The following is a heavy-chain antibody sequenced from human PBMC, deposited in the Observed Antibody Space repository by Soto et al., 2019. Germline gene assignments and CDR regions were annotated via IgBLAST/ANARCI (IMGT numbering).Heavy chain of an antibody. V-gene: IGHV4-31*03. D-gene: IGHD5-12*01. J-gene: IGHJ4*02. CDR1: GGSISSGGYY. CDR2: IYYSGST. CDR3: ARVSSGFSGYDHDY. Sequence: SETLSLTCTVSGGSISSGGYYWSWIRQHPGKGLEWIGYIYYSGSTYYNPSLKSRVTISVDTSKNQFSLKLSSVTAADTAVYYCARVSSGFSGYDHDYWGQGTLVTVSS.